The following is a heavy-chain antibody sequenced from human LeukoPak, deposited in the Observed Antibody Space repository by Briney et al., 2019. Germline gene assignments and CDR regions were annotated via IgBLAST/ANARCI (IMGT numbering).Heavy chain of an antibody. Sequence: GESLKISCKGPGYNFTNYWIGWVRQMPGKGLEWMGIIYPGDSDTRYSPSFQGQATISADKSISTAYLQWSSLKASDTAMYYCARGGYDLRLGWDYWGQGTLVTVSS. CDR3: ARGGYDLRLGWDY. V-gene: IGHV5-51*01. CDR2: IYPGDSDT. CDR1: GYNFTNYW. D-gene: IGHD3-16*01. J-gene: IGHJ4*02.